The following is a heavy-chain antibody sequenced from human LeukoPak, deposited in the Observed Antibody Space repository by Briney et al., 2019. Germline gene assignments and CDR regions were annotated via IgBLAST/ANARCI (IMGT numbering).Heavy chain of an antibody. CDR3: ARAENSGSGGLDP. J-gene: IGHJ5*02. CDR1: GFTFNIYS. Sequence: GGSLRLSCAASGFTFNIYSMNWVRQAPGKGLEWVSRITSSSHYINYADSVKGRFTISRDNAKNSLYLDMSSLRADDTAVYYCARAENSGSGGLDPWGQGTLVTVSS. CDR2: ITSSSHYI. D-gene: IGHD2-15*01. V-gene: IGHV3-21*01.